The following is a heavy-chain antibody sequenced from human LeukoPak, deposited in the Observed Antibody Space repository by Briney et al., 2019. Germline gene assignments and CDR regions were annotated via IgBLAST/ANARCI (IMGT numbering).Heavy chain of an antibody. J-gene: IGHJ4*02. D-gene: IGHD2-15*01. CDR3: ARYCSGGSCYSGSPLFDY. CDR2: IYYSGST. Sequence: SETLSLTCTVSGGSISSSSYYWSWIRQPPGKGLEWIGYIYYSGSTYYNPSLKSRVTISVDTSKNQFSLKLSSVTAADTAVYYCARYCSGGSCYSGSPLFDYWGQGTLVTVSS. V-gene: IGHV4-30-4*01. CDR1: GGSISSSSYY.